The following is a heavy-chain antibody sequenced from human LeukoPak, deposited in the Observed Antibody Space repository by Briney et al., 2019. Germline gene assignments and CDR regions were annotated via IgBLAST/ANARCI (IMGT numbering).Heavy chain of an antibody. CDR3: AREVWGIVVAPAPQMVYFDY. CDR2: IIPILGIA. Sequence: SVKVSCKASGGTFSSYAISWVRQAPGQGLEWMGRIIPILGIANYAQKFQGRVTITADKSTSTAYMELSSLRSEDTAVYYCAREVWGIVVAPAPQMVYFDYWGQGTLVTVSS. V-gene: IGHV1-69*04. J-gene: IGHJ4*02. CDR1: GGTFSSYA. D-gene: IGHD2-2*01.